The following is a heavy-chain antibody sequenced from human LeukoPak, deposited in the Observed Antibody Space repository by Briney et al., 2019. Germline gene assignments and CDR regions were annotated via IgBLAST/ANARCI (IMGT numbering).Heavy chain of an antibody. CDR3: ARDCLVGAPLDS. CDR2: MYISGST. Sequence: YPSETLSLTCTASGVSVTNYYWAWIRQPAGKGLEWIGRMYISGSTNYNPSLKSRVTISIDKTKNEFSLRLRSVPAADTSFYNGARDCLVGAPLDSWGQGTLVTVSP. V-gene: IGHV4-4*07. CDR1: GVSVTNYY. J-gene: IGHJ4*02. D-gene: IGHD1-26*01.